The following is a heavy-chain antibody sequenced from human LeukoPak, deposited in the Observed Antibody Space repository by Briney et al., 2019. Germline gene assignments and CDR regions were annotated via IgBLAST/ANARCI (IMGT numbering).Heavy chain of an antibody. V-gene: IGHV1-18*01. CDR3: ARGQEVNDYVWGSYRYNYFDY. CDR1: GYTFTSYG. J-gene: IGHJ4*02. CDR2: ISAYNGNT. D-gene: IGHD3-16*02. Sequence: ASVKVSCKASGYTFTSYGISWVRQAPGQGLEWMGWISAYNGNTNYAQKLQGRVTMITDTSTSTAYMELRSLRSDDTAVYYCARGQEVNDYVWGSYRYNYFDYWGQGTLVTVSS.